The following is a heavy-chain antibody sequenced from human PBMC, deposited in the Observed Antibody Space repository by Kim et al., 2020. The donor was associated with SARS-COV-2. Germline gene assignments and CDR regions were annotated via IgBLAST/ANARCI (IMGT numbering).Heavy chain of an antibody. D-gene: IGHD3-16*01. Sequence: IYYADSVKGRFTISRDNAKNSLYLQMNSLRAEDTAVYYCARDAGDDAFDIWGQGTMITVSS. CDR3: ARDAGDDAFDI. V-gene: IGHV3-21*01. CDR2: I. J-gene: IGHJ3*02.